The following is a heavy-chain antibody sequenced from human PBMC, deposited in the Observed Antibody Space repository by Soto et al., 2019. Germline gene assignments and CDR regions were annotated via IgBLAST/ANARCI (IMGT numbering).Heavy chain of an antibody. D-gene: IGHD6-13*01. CDR2: IYYSGST. Sequence: SETLSLTCAVYGGSFSGYYWSWIRQPPGKGLEWIGYIYYSGSTYYNPSLKSRVTISVDTSKNQFSLKLSSVTAADTAVYYCAREIAAADHFDYWGQGTLVTVSS. J-gene: IGHJ4*02. CDR1: GGSFSGYY. V-gene: IGHV4-30-4*08. CDR3: AREIAAADHFDY.